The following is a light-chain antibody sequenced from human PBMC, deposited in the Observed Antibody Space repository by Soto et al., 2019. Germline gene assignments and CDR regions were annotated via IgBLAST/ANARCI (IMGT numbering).Light chain of an antibody. CDR2: SAS. Sequence: DIQMTQSPSFLSASAGDRVTIFCRASQGISNFLHWYQQKPGKAPKLLIYSASKLESGVPPRFGGSGSGTDFTITISSLQPEDFATYFCQQSYTTPVYSFGQGT. V-gene: IGKV1-39*01. CDR1: QGISNF. J-gene: IGKJ2*01. CDR3: QQSYTTPVYS.